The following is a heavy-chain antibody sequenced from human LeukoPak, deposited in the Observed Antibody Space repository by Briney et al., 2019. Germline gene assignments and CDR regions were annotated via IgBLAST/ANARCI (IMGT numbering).Heavy chain of an antibody. V-gene: IGHV1-8*01. CDR2: MNFNSGNT. Sequence: ASVKVSCKASGYTFPNYDINWVRQATGQALEWMGWMNFNSGNTGYAQKFQGRVTMTSNTAISTVYMELSNLKSEDTAIYYCAKVGLGNTAIHIWGQGTMVTVSS. CDR3: AKVGLGNTAIHI. J-gene: IGHJ3*02. CDR1: GYTFPNYD. D-gene: IGHD5-18*01.